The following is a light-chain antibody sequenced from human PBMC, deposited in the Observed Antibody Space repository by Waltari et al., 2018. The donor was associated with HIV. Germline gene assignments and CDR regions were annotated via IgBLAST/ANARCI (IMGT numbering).Light chain of an antibody. CDR3: GTWDSSLSAGV. Sequence: QSVLTQPPSVSAAPGQKITISCSGSSSNIGNNYVSWYQQLPGTAPKLLIYDNPKRPSGCPDRFSSSKSGTSATLGITGLQTGDEADYYCGTWDSSLSAGVFGGGTKVTVL. CDR1: SSNIGNNY. V-gene: IGLV1-51*01. J-gene: IGLJ2*01. CDR2: DNP.